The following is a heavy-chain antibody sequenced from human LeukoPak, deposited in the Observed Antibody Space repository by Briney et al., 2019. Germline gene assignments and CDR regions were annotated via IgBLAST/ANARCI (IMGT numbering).Heavy chain of an antibody. Sequence: PGGSLRLSCAESGFTFSSYGMHWVRQAPGKGLEWVAFIRYDGSNKYYADSVKGRFTISRDNSKNTLYLQMNSLRAEDTAVYYCANPQRWSDAFDIWGQGTMVTVSS. CDR1: GFTFSSYG. D-gene: IGHD4-23*01. CDR2: IRYDGSNK. CDR3: ANPQRWSDAFDI. J-gene: IGHJ3*02. V-gene: IGHV3-30*02.